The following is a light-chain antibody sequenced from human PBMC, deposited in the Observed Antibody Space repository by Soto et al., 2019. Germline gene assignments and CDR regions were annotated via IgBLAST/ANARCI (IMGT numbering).Light chain of an antibody. Sequence: ILMTQSPATLSVSPGERATLSCRASQSVSNNLAWYQQKPGQAPRLLIYDASTRATGIPARFSCSGPGTEFTLTISGLHSEHFAVYYCQQYNNWPTWTFGQGTKVEIK. J-gene: IGKJ1*01. V-gene: IGKV3-15*01. CDR2: DAS. CDR1: QSVSNN. CDR3: QQYNNWPTWT.